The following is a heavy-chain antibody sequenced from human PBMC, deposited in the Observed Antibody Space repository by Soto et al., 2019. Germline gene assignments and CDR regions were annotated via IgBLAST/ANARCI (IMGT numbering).Heavy chain of an antibody. Sequence: QVQLVESGGGVVQPGRSLRLSCAASGFTFSSYGMHWVRQAPGKGLEWVAVISYDGSNKYYADFVKGRFTISRDNSKNTLYLQMNSLRAEDTAVYYCAKDMVAVAGAMDVWGQGTTVTVSS. CDR3: AKDMVAVAGAMDV. J-gene: IGHJ6*02. CDR1: GFTFSSYG. D-gene: IGHD6-19*01. CDR2: ISYDGSNK. V-gene: IGHV3-30*18.